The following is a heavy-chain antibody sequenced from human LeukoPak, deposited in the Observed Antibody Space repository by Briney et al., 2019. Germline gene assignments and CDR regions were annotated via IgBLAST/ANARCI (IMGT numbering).Heavy chain of an antibody. CDR1: GGTFSSYA. Sequence: GASVKVSCKASGGTFSSYAINWVRQATGQGLEWMGWMNPNSGNTGYAQKFQGRVTMTRNTSISTAYMELSSLRSEDTAVYYCARVARRLTTVRYYYYMDVWGKGTTVTVSS. D-gene: IGHD1-1*01. CDR3: ARVARRLTTVRYYYYMDV. V-gene: IGHV1-8*02. J-gene: IGHJ6*03. CDR2: MNPNSGNT.